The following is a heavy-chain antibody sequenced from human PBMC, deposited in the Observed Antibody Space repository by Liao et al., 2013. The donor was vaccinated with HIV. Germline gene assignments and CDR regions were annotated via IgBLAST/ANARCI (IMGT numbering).Heavy chain of an antibody. CDR2: IYYSGST. Sequence: QVQLQQWGAGLLKPSETLSLTCAVYGGSFSGYYWSWIRQPPGKGLEWVGYIYYSGSTNYNPSLKSRVTMSVDTSKNQFSLKLSSVTAADTAVYYCARGGVVREKYYYYYMDVWGKGTTVTVSS. CDR3: ARGGVVREKYYYYYMDV. D-gene: IGHD3-10*01. J-gene: IGHJ6*03. CDR1: GGSFSGYY. V-gene: IGHV4-34*11.